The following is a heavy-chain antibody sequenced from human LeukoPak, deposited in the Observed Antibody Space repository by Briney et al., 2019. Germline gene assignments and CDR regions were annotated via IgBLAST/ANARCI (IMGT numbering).Heavy chain of an antibody. Sequence: SSETLSLTCTVSGGSISSSSYYWGWIRQPPGKGLEWIGNIFYSGSTYYNPSLKSRVTISVDTSKNQFSLKLSSVTAADTAVYYCARSHSSSWSQDWFDPWGQGTLVTVSS. CDR3: ARSHSSSWSQDWFDP. J-gene: IGHJ5*02. V-gene: IGHV4-39*07. CDR2: IFYSGST. D-gene: IGHD6-13*01. CDR1: GGSISSSSYY.